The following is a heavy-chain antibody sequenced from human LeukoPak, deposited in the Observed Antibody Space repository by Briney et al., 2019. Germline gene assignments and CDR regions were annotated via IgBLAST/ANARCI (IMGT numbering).Heavy chain of an antibody. V-gene: IGHV4-4*02. CDR3: ARVNINNWHSCDY. Sequence: PSETLSLTCAVSGGSISSNNWWGWVRQPPGQGLEWIGEIYHSGSPNYNPSLKSRVTISVDKSRNHFSLNLSSVTAADTAVYYCARVNINNWHSCDYWGQGTLVTVSS. D-gene: IGHD1-1*01. CDR1: GGSISSNNW. CDR2: IYHSGSP. J-gene: IGHJ4*02.